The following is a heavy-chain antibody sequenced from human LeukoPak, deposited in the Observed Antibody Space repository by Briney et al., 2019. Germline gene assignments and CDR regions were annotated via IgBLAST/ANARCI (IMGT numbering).Heavy chain of an antibody. D-gene: IGHD1-1*01. CDR2: IHYSGST. V-gene: IGHV4-59*01. CDR1: GGSLINSY. CDR3: ARDRGGTRFDP. J-gene: IGHJ5*02. Sequence: SETLSLTCTVSGGSLINSYWSWIRQPPGKGLEYIGYIHYSGSTNYSPSLKSRVAISVDTSKNQFSLKLSSVTAADTAVYYCARDRGGTRFDPWGQGTLVTVSS.